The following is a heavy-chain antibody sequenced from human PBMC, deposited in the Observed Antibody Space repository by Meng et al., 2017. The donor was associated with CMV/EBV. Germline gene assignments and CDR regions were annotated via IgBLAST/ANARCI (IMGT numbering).Heavy chain of an antibody. V-gene: IGHV3-21*05. D-gene: IGHD3-16*01. CDR3: ARDPDSDYDFDL. CDR1: GFSFSTYG. CDR2: IDHRSNYI. J-gene: IGHJ4*02. Sequence: GGSLRLSCVASGFSFSTYGMNWIRQAPGKGLEWVSFIDHRSNYIGYADSVKGRFTISRDNAGNSLYLQMNSLRVDDTAVYHCARDPDSDYDFDLWGQGILVTVSS.